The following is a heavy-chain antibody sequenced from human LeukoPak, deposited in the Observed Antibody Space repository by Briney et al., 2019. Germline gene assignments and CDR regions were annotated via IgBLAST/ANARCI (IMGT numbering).Heavy chain of an antibody. CDR3: ARGLYSSGWYPI. CDR2: IYSGGST. CDR1: GFTVSSNY. J-gene: IGHJ3*02. Sequence: GGSLRLSCAASGFTVSSNYMSWVRQAPGKGLXXVSVIYSGGSTYYADSVKGRFTISRDNSKNTLYLQMNSLRAEDTAVYYCARGLYSSGWYPIWGQGTMVTVSS. D-gene: IGHD6-19*01. V-gene: IGHV3-53*01.